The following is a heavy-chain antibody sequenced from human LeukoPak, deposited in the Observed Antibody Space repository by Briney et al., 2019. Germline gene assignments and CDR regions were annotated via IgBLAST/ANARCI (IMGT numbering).Heavy chain of an antibody. CDR1: GGSFSGYY. V-gene: IGHV4-34*01. J-gene: IGHJ4*02. CDR3: AKPTAAINYFDY. Sequence: PSETLSLTCAVYGGSFSGYYWSWIRQPPGKGLEWIGEINHSGSTNYNPSLKSRVTISVDTSKNQFSLKLSSVTAADTAVYYCAKPTAAINYFDYWGQGTLVTVSS. CDR2: INHSGST. D-gene: IGHD2-21*02.